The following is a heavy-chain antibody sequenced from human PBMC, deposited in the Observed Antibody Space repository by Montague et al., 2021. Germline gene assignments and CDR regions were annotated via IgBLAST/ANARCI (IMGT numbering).Heavy chain of an antibody. J-gene: IGHJ5*02. CDR3: TRGWQKRFDP. CDR2: RYYRSKWYN. D-gene: IGHD5-24*01. V-gene: IGHV6-1*01. CDR1: GDSASSNDAT. Sequence: CAISGDSASSNDATWNWIRQSPSIGLDRLGRRYYRSKWYNEYAISVRSRITVNPDTSKNQFPLLLNSVTPEDTAVYYCTRGWQKRFDPWGQGTLVTVSS.